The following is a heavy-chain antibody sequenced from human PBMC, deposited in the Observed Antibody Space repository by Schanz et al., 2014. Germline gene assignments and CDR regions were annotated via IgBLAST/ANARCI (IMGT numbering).Heavy chain of an antibody. Sequence: QVQLVQSGAEVKKPGASVKVSCKASGYTFISYGIKWVRQAPGQRLEWMGWINAGTGNTEYSQKFQGRVTITRDTLASTAYMEVSSLRSEDTAVYYCARDQSPYTNSSDVRYFDYWGQGSLVTVSS. D-gene: IGHD6-6*01. CDR2: INAGTGNT. CDR3: ARDQSPYTNSSDVRYFDY. J-gene: IGHJ4*02. CDR1: GYTFISYG. V-gene: IGHV1-3*01.